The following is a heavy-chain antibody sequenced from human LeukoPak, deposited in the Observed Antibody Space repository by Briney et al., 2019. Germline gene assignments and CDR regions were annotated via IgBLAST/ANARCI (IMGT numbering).Heavy chain of an antibody. CDR1: GFTFFSYG. CDR3: AKDYGRTRQQLVDY. J-gene: IGHJ4*02. Sequence: GGSLRLSCAASGFTFFSYGMHWVRQAPGKGLEWVALISNDGSNKYYADSVKGRFIISRDNSKNTLYLQMNSLRAEDTAVYYCAKDYGRTRQQLVDYWGQGTLVTVSS. D-gene: IGHD6-13*01. CDR2: ISNDGSNK. V-gene: IGHV3-30*18.